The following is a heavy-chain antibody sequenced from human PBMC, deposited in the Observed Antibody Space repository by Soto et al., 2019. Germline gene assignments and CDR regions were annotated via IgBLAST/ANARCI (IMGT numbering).Heavy chain of an antibody. CDR1: GGSISSYY. J-gene: IGHJ5*02. D-gene: IGHD1-20*01. CDR2: IYTSGST. CDR3: AREALPGITGTTPICGWFDH. V-gene: IGHV4-4*07. Sequence: QVQLPESGPGLVKPSETLSLTCTVSGGSISSYYWSWIRHPAGKGLEWLGRIYTSGSTNYNPSLRSRVTMSGDTSKDQFSLKLSSVTAADTAVYYCAREALPGITGTTPICGWFDHWGQGTLVTVSS.